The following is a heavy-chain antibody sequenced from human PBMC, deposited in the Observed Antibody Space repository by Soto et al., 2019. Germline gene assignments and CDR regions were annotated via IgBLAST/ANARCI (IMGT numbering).Heavy chain of an antibody. Sequence: PSETLSLTCTVSGGSISRYYWSWIRQPPGKGLEWIGYTYNTGSTVYNPPFKRRVTISVDTSKNQFSLKLNSVNAADTAVYYCARDLWGYCGTDCYPLDVWGQGTTVTVSS. CDR3: ARDLWGYCGTDCYPLDV. V-gene: IGHV4-59*01. CDR1: GGSISRYY. J-gene: IGHJ6*02. CDR2: TYNTGST. D-gene: IGHD2-21*02.